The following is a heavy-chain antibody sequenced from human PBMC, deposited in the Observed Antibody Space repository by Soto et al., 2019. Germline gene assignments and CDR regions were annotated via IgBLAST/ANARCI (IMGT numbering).Heavy chain of an antibody. CDR2: IWYDGSNK. J-gene: IGHJ4*02. CDR3: ARDRDGYNPYYFDY. D-gene: IGHD5-12*01. Sequence: XGSLKLSCSASGFTFSSYGMHWVRQAPGKGLEWVAVIWYDGSNKYYADSVKGRFTISRDNSKNTLYLQMNSLRAEDTAVYYCARDRDGYNPYYFDYWGQGTLVTVTS. CDR1: GFTFSSYG. V-gene: IGHV3-33*01.